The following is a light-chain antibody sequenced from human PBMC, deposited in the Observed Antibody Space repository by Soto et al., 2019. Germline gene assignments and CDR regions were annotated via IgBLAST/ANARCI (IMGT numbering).Light chain of an antibody. J-gene: IGKJ5*01. CDR3: QQYGSSPST. V-gene: IGKV3-20*01. Sequence: EIVLTQSPGTLSLSPGERATLSCRASQSVCVRLAWYQHKPGQAPRLIIYGASSRATGIPDRFSGSGSGTDFTLTISRLEPEDFAVYYCQQYGSSPSTFGQGTQLEIK. CDR2: GAS. CDR1: QSVCVR.